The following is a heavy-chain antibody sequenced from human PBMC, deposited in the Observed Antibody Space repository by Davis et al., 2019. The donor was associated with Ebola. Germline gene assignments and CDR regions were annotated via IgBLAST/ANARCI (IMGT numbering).Heavy chain of an antibody. J-gene: IGHJ4*02. CDR1: GCSISSYY. Sequence: SETLSLTCTVSGCSISSYYWSWIRQPPGKGLEWIGYIYYSGSTNYNPSLKSRVTISVDTSKNQFSLKLSSVTAADTAVYYCARVRSSWYQEFDYWGQGTLVTVSS. V-gene: IGHV4-59*01. D-gene: IGHD6-13*01. CDR3: ARVRSSWYQEFDY. CDR2: IYYSGST.